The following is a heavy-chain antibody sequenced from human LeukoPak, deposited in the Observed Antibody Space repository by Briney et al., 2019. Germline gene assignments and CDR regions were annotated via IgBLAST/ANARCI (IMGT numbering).Heavy chain of an antibody. CDR1: LFTFSSYA. CDR2: INPSGGDT. D-gene: IGHD3-3*01. CDR3: AKDRRRFWSGYLDY. J-gene: IGHJ4*02. Sequence: GGSLRLSCAASLFTFSSYAMTWVRQAPGKGLEWVSTINPSGGDTYYADSVRGRFTISRDNSKKTLYLQMDSLRAEDAAVYYCAKDRRRFWSGYLDYWGQGALVTVSS. V-gene: IGHV3-23*01.